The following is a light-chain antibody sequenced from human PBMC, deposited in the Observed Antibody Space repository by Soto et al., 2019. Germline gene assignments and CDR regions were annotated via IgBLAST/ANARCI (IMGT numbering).Light chain of an antibody. Sequence: QSVLTQPASVSGSPGQSITISCTGTSRDFGSYNLVSWYQQHPGKAPKLIIYEGSKRPSGVSNRFSGSKSGNTASLTISGLQAEDEADYYCCSYAGGGTFYVFGTGTKVTVL. CDR2: EGS. V-gene: IGLV2-23*03. J-gene: IGLJ1*01. CDR3: CSYAGGGTFYV. CDR1: SRDFGSYNL.